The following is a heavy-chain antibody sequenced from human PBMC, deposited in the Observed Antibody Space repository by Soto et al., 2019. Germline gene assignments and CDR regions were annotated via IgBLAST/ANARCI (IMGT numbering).Heavy chain of an antibody. D-gene: IGHD3-10*01. V-gene: IGHV1-18*01. Sequence: GASVKVSCKASGYTFTSYGISWVRQAPGQGLERMGWISAYNGNTNYTQKLQGRVTMTTDTSTSTAYMELRSLRSDDTAVYYCARRVPLWFGEFVSGTFDPWGQGTLVTVSS. CDR3: ARRVPLWFGEFVSGTFDP. CDR2: ISAYNGNT. J-gene: IGHJ5*02. CDR1: GYTFTSYG.